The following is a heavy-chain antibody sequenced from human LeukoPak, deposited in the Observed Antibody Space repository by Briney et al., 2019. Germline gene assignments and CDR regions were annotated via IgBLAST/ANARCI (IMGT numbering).Heavy chain of an antibody. CDR1: GFTFSSYS. CDR2: ISSSSSYI. D-gene: IGHD2-2*02. V-gene: IGHV3-21*01. J-gene: IGHJ4*02. Sequence: GGSLRLSCAASGFTFSSYSMNWVRQAPGKGLEWVSSISSSSSYIYYADSVKGRFTISRDNAKNSLYPQMNSLRAEDTAVYYCARVGCSSTSCYNDYWGQGTLVTVSS. CDR3: ARVGCSSTSCYNDY.